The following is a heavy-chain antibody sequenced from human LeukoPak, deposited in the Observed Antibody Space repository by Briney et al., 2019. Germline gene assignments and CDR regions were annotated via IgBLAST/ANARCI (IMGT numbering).Heavy chain of an antibody. Sequence: SSETLSLTCAVYGGSFSGYYWSWIRQPPGKGLEWIGEINHSGSTNYNPSLKSRVTISVDTSKNQFSLKLSSVTAADTAVYYCARGKITIFGVVTPVDYWGRGTLVTVSS. CDR1: GGSFSGYY. V-gene: IGHV4-34*01. D-gene: IGHD3-3*01. J-gene: IGHJ4*02. CDR2: INHSGST. CDR3: ARGKITIFGVVTPVDY.